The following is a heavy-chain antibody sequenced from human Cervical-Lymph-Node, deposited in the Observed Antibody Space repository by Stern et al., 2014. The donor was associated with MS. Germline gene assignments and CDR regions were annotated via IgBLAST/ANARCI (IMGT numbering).Heavy chain of an antibody. CDR2: IYWDDDN. J-gene: IGHJ6*02. Sequence: QITLKESGPTLVKPTQTLTLTCTFSGFSLTTDGVGVHWIRQPPGKALEWLAGIYWDDDNRYSPSLMSRPTITDGTSKNQVVITMTNTDPVDTATYYCAHTTVTFDEAYGLDVWGQGTRVTVSS. D-gene: IGHD4-17*01. CDR3: AHTTVTFDEAYGLDV. V-gene: IGHV2-5*02. CDR1: GFSLTTDGVG.